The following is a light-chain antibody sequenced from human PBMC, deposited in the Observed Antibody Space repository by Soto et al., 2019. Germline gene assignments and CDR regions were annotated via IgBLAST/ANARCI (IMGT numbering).Light chain of an antibody. CDR1: QGISSY. V-gene: IGKV1-9*01. J-gene: IGKJ5*01. CDR2: AAS. Sequence: DIQLTQSPSFLSASVGDRATITCRASQGISSYLAWYQQKPGKAPKLLIYAASTLQSGIPPRFSGSGSWTEFTPANSSPQPEDCVTYYCQQLNSYPVTFGQGTRLESK. CDR3: QQLNSYPVT.